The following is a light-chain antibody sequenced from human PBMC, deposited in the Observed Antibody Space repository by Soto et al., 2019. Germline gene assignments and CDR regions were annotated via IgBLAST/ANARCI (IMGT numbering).Light chain of an antibody. Sequence: QSALTQPASVSGSPGQSITISCTGTSSDVGGYNYVSWYQQHPGKAPKLMIYDVSNRPSGVSNRFSGSKSGNTASLTISGLQAEDGADYYCSSYTSSSTYVVFGGGPKLPFL. J-gene: IGLJ2*01. CDR3: SSYTSSSTYVV. V-gene: IGLV2-14*01. CDR1: SSDVGGYNY. CDR2: DVS.